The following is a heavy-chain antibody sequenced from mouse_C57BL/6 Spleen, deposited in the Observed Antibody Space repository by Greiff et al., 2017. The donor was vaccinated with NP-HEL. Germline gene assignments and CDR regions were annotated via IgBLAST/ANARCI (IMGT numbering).Heavy chain of an antibody. J-gene: IGHJ2*01. CDR2: ITYDGSST. CDR3: AREGGFITTGGYFDY. Sequence: EVHLVESEGGLVQPGSSMKLSCTASGFTFSDYYMAWVRQVPAKGLEWVANITYDGSSTYSLDSLKSRFIISRYNSNNILYLQMSSLKSEETATYYCAREGGFITTGGYFDYWGQGTTLTVSS. D-gene: IGHD1-1*01. CDR1: GFTFSDYY. V-gene: IGHV5-16*01.